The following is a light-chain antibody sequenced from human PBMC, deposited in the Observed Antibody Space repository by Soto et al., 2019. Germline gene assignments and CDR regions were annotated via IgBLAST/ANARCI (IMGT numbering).Light chain of an antibody. Sequence: EIVMTQSPATLSVSPGERATLSCRAGQSVSINLAWYQQKPGQAPRLLIYAASARATGIPARFSGSGSGTEFILTISRLEPEDFAVYYCQQHGTSPELTFGGGTKVDIK. CDR1: QSVSIN. CDR3: QQHGTSPELT. J-gene: IGKJ4*01. CDR2: AAS. V-gene: IGKV3-15*01.